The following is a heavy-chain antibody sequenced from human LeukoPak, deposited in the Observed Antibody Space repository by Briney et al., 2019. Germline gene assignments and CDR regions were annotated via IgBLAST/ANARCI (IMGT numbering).Heavy chain of an antibody. D-gene: IGHD3-10*01. CDR3: ARDGGSGSPHLSYSYYGMDV. J-gene: IGHJ6*02. V-gene: IGHV3-53*01. Sequence: PGGSLRLSCAASGFTFSITYMTWVRQAPGKGLEWVSFIYSGDTTYSADSVKGRFTISRDSSKNTLYLQMNSLRVEDTAVYYCARDGGSGSPHLSYSYYGMDVWGQGTTVTVSS. CDR1: GFTFSITY. CDR2: IYSGDTT.